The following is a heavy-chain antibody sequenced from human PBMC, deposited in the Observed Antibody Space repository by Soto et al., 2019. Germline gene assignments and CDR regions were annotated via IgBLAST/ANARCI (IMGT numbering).Heavy chain of an antibody. CDR2: MNPINGAA. Sequence: QVQLVQSGAEVKQSGASVEVSCKASGYDFTAYDINWVRQASGQGLEWMGWMNPINGAAGSARRFQGRVSMTRNTATGTAYLELTSLRSDDTAVYYCGRGPSPRAPAGGTPYYYAMDVWGQGTTVTVSS. V-gene: IGHV1-8*02. J-gene: IGHJ6*02. CDR1: GYDFTAYD. CDR3: GRGPSPRAPAGGTPYYYAMDV. D-gene: IGHD6-13*01.